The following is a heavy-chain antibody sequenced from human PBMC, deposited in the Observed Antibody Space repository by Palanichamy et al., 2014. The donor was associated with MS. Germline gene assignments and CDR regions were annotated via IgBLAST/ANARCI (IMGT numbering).Heavy chain of an antibody. J-gene: IGHJ4*02. CDR1: GFTFSSAW. CDR2: IKSKADGGTI. CDR3: LRFADY. V-gene: IGHV3-15*01. D-gene: IGHD3-3*01. Sequence: DVQVVQSGGGLVMPGGSLRLSCAASGFTFSSAWLTWVRQAPGKGLEWVGRIKSKADGGTIDYAAPVKGRFTISRDDSKNTLYLQMNSLTIEDTAVYYCLRFADYWGQGTLVTVSS.